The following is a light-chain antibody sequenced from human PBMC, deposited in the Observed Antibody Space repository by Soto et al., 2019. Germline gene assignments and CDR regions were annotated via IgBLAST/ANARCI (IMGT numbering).Light chain of an antibody. Sequence: QSVLTQPASASASPGQSITISCTGTSSDIGAYNSVSWYQQHAAKAPQLMIYDVSYRPFGIPSRFSGSKSGNTAALTISGLQADDDADYYCASYTSARIRVFGGGTQLTVL. CDR1: SSDIGAYNS. CDR3: ASYTSARIRV. CDR2: DVS. J-gene: IGLJ3*02. V-gene: IGLV2-14*03.